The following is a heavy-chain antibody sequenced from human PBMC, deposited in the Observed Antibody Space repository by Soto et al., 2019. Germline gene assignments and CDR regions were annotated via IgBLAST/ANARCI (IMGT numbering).Heavy chain of an antibody. Sequence: ASVKGSCKASGYTFTSYAMHWVRQAPGQRLEWMGWINAGNGNTKYSQKFQGRVTITRDTSASTAYMELSSLRSEDTAVYYCARDSLLSHWFDPWGQGTLVTVSS. D-gene: IGHD3-10*01. J-gene: IGHJ5*02. CDR1: GYTFTSYA. CDR3: ARDSLLSHWFDP. CDR2: INAGNGNT. V-gene: IGHV1-3*01.